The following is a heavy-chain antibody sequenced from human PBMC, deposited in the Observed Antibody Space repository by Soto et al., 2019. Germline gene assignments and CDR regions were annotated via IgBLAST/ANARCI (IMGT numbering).Heavy chain of an antibody. V-gene: IGHV3-74*01. CDR1: GFTFSSYW. D-gene: IGHD3-10*01. Sequence: GGSLRLSCAASGFTFSSYWMHWVRQAPGKGLVWVSRINSDGSSTSYADSVKGRFTISRDNAKNTLYLQMNSLRAEDTAVYYCARCLRGSGSYYKEGVDYYYYYGMDVWGQGTTVTVSS. CDR3: ARCLRGSGSYYKEGVDYYYYYGMDV. CDR2: INSDGSST. J-gene: IGHJ6*02.